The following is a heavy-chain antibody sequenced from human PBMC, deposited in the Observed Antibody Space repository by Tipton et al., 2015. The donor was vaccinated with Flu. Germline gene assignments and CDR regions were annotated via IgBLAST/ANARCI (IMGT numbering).Heavy chain of an antibody. CDR1: GFTFSDYY. CDR3: ARRDYSNYVSEPKNWFDP. V-gene: IGHV4-38-2*01. CDR2: SYHTGNT. Sequence: LRLSCAASGFTFSDYYMSWIRQSPGKGLEWIGNSYHTGNTYYNPTLKSRATISVDRSKNQFSLKLNSVTAADTAVYYCARRDYSNYVSEPKNWFDPWGQGTLVTVSS. J-gene: IGHJ5*02. D-gene: IGHD4-11*01.